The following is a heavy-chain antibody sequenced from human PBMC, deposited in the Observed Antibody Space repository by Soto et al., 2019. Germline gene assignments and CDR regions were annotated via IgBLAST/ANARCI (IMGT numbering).Heavy chain of an antibody. D-gene: IGHD2-15*01. J-gene: IGHJ4*02. V-gene: IGHV1-46*01. Sequence: ASVKISCKASGYTFTRYNVHWVRQAPGQGLEWMAIINPSGGTTYYVQKFEGRVTLTTDTSTSTVYMELSSLRSDDTAVYYCARVRGGGSEYFFDYWGQGTLVTVSS. CDR2: INPSGGTT. CDR1: GYTFTRYN. CDR3: ARVRGGGSEYFFDY.